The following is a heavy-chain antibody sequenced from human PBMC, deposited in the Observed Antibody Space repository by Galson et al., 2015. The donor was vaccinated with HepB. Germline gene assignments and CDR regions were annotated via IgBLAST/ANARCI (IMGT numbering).Heavy chain of an antibody. CDR2: IKSKTDGGTT. CDR1: GFTFSNAW. V-gene: IGHV3-15*01. Sequence: SLRLSCAASGFTFSNAWMSWVRQAPGKGLEWVGRIKSKTDGGTTDYAAPVKGRFTISRDDSKNTLYLQMNSLKTEDTAVYYCTTDEYYYDSSGWHPTTYYRWNFDYWGQGTLVTVSS. D-gene: IGHD3-22*01. CDR3: TTDEYYYDSSGWHPTTYYRWNFDY. J-gene: IGHJ4*02.